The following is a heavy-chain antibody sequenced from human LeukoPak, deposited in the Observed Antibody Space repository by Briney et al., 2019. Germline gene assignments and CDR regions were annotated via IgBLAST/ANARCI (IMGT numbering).Heavy chain of an antibody. CDR3: AGFDWLLRGWGADY. V-gene: IGHV4-38-2*02. CDR2: IYHSGST. Sequence: PSETLSLTCTVSGYSISSGYYWGWIRQPPGKGLEWIGSIYHSGSTSYNPSLKSRVTISVDTSKNQFSLKLSSVTAADTAVYYCAGFDWLLRGWGADYWGQGTLVTVSS. J-gene: IGHJ4*02. CDR1: GYSISSGYY. D-gene: IGHD3-9*01.